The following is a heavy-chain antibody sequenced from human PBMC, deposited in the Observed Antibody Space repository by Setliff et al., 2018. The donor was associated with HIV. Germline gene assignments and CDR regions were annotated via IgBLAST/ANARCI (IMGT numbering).Heavy chain of an antibody. V-gene: IGHV4-34*01. Sequence: TSETLSLTCAVHGGPLTDHYWNWIRQSPGKGLEWIAEVHHTGYLNYNPSLKSRVTISGDTSKNQVSLRLSSVTAADTAVYYCARLGSHCKNAFCPPYWGQGTLVTVSS. CDR1: GGPLTDHY. D-gene: IGHD2-15*01. CDR2: VHHTGYL. CDR3: ARLGSHCKNAFCPPY. J-gene: IGHJ4*02.